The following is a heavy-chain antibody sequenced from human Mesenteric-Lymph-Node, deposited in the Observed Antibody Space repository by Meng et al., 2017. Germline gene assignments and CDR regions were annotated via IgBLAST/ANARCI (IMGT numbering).Heavy chain of an antibody. D-gene: IGHD3-22*01. CDR1: GLTFSSYG. Sequence: GESLKISCAASGLTFSSYGMHWVRQAPGKGLEWVAVIWYDGSNKYYADSVKGRFTISRDNSKNTLYLQMNSLRAEDTAVYYCAKDRLTSYDSSGYWFDYWGQGKLVTGSS. J-gene: IGHJ4*02. CDR3: AKDRLTSYDSSGYWFDY. V-gene: IGHV3-33*06. CDR2: IWYDGSNK.